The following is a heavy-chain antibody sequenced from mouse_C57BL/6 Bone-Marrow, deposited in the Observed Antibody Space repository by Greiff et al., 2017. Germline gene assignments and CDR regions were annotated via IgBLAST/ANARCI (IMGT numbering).Heavy chain of an antibody. CDR1: GFTFSSYA. Sequence: DVKLVESGGGLVKPGGSLKLSCAASGFTFSSYAMSWVRQTPEKRLEWVATISDGGSYTYYPDNVKGRFTISRDNAKNNLYLQMSHLKSEDTAMXYCARDRTSYGSSYPAWFAYWGQGTLVTVSA. CDR2: ISDGGSYT. D-gene: IGHD1-1*01. CDR3: ARDRTSYGSSYPAWFAY. V-gene: IGHV5-4*01. J-gene: IGHJ3*01.